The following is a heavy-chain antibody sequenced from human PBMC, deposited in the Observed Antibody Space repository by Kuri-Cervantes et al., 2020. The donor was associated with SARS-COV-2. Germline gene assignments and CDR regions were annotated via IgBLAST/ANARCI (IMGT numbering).Heavy chain of an antibody. Sequence: GESLKISCAASGFTFSAYYMSWIRQAPGKGLEWVSYISSSGFTIYYADSVNGRFIISRYNAKNSLYLQMNSLRVEYTALYYCARAYGDYVYKEGLDSWGQGTLVTVSS. CDR3: ARAYGDYVYKEGLDS. J-gene: IGHJ4*02. CDR1: GFTFSAYY. V-gene: IGHV3-11*04. D-gene: IGHD4-17*01. CDR2: ISSSGFTI.